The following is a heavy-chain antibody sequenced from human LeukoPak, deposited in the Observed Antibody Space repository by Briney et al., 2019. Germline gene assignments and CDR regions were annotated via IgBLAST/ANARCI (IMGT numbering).Heavy chain of an antibody. J-gene: IGHJ6*03. CDR1: GGTFSSYA. D-gene: IGHD1-14*01. Sequence: SVKVSCKASGGTFSSYAISWVRQAPGQGLEWMGGIIPIFGTANYAQKFQGRVTITADESTSTVYMELSSLRSEDTAVYYCARSSGRSPNRDYMDVWGKGTTVTISS. CDR3: ARSSGRSPNRDYMDV. CDR2: IIPIFGTA. V-gene: IGHV1-69*13.